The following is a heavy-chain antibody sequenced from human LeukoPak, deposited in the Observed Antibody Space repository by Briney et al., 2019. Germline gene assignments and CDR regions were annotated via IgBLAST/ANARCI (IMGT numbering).Heavy chain of an antibody. CDR2: ISGSGGST. CDR1: GFTFSSYA. CDR3: AKAYCSSTSCSDY. D-gene: IGHD2-2*01. V-gene: IGHV3-23*01. J-gene: IGHJ4*02. Sequence: GGSLRLSCAASGFTFSSYAMSWVRQAPGKGLEWASAISGSGGSTYYADSVKGRFTISRDNSKNTLYLQMNSLRAEDTAVYYCAKAYCSSTSCSDYWGQGTLVTVSS.